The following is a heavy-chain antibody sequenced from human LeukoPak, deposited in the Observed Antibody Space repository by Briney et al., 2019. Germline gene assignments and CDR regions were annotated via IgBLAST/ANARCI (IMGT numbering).Heavy chain of an antibody. CDR1: GFTFSNYA. V-gene: IGHV3-23*01. J-gene: IGHJ4*02. CDR2: ISGSGGST. D-gene: IGHD5-18*01. Sequence: GGSLRLSCAASGFTFSNYAMSWVRQAPGKGLAWVSSISGSGGSTYYAGSLKGRFTISRENSKNTLYLQMNSLRVEDTAVYYCANFPCTAMDCWGQGTLVTVSS. CDR3: ANFPCTAMDC.